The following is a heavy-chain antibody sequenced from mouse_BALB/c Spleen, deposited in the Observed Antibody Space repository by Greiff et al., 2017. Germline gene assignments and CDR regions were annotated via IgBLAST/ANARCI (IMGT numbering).Heavy chain of an antibody. CDR2: IDPANGNT. Sequence: EVQLQESGAELVKPGASVKLSCTASGFNIKDTYMHWVKQRPEQGLEWIGRIDPANGNTKYDPKFQGKATITADTSSNTAYLQLSSLTSEDTAVYYCARNPWFAYWGQGTLVTVSA. CDR1: GFNIKDTY. CDR3: ARNPWFAY. V-gene: IGHV14-3*02. J-gene: IGHJ3*01.